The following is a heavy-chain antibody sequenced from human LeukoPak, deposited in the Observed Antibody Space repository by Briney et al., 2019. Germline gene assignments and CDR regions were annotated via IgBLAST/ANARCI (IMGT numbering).Heavy chain of an antibody. CDR3: ARVGSSWYGTPFDY. CDR1: GFTFSSCW. V-gene: IGHV3-7*01. Sequence: GGSLRLSCAASGFTFSSCWMSWVRQAPGKGLEWVANIKQDGSEKYYVDSVKGRFTISRDNAKNSLYLQMNSLRAEDTAVYYCARVGSSWYGTPFDYWGQGTLVTVSS. J-gene: IGHJ4*02. CDR2: IKQDGSEK. D-gene: IGHD6-13*01.